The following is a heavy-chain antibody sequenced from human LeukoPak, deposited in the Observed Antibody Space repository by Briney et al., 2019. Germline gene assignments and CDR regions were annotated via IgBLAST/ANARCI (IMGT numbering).Heavy chain of an antibody. V-gene: IGHV1-69*05. D-gene: IGHD5-18*01. CDR2: IIPIFGTA. CDR3: ARPIGDVDTAMVFDY. CDR1: GGTFSSYA. J-gene: IGHJ4*02. Sequence: GASVKVSCKASGGTFSSYAISWVRQAPGQGLEWMGGIIPIFGTANYAQKFQGRVTITTDESTSTAYVELSSLRSEDTAVYYCARPIGDVDTAMVFDYWGQGTLVTVSS.